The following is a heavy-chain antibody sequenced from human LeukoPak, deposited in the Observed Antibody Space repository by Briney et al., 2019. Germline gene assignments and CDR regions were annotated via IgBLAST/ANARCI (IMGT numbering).Heavy chain of an antibody. Sequence: PPETLSLTCTVSGGSISSSSYYWGWIRQPPGKGLEWIGSIYYSGSTYYNPSLKSRVTISVDTSKNQFSLKLSSVTAADTAVYYCARGFSGSSDFDYWGQGTLVTVSS. CDR2: IYYSGST. D-gene: IGHD1-26*01. V-gene: IGHV4-39*01. CDR1: GGSISSSSYY. CDR3: ARGFSGSSDFDY. J-gene: IGHJ4*02.